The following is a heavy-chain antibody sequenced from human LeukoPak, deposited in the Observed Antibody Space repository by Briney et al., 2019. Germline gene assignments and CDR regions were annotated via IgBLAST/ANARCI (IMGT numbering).Heavy chain of an antibody. Sequence: GGSLRLSCAASGFTFSSYGMHWVRQAPGKGLEWVAVIWYDGSNKYYADSVKGRFTISRDNSKNTPYLQMISLRAEDTAVYYCARDEEQQLIRGYNWLDPWGQGTLVTVSS. J-gene: IGHJ5*02. CDR2: IWYDGSNK. V-gene: IGHV3-33*01. CDR3: ARDEEQQLIRGYNWLDP. D-gene: IGHD4-11*01. CDR1: GFTFSSYG.